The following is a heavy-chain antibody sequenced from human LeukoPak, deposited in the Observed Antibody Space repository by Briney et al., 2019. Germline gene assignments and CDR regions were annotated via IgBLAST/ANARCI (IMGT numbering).Heavy chain of an antibody. D-gene: IGHD4-11*01. V-gene: IGHV3-53*01. CDR1: GFTVSSNY. Sequence: GGSLRLSCAASGFTVSSNYMSWVRQAPGKGLEWVSVIYSGGSTYYADSVKGRFAISRDNSKNTLYLQMNSLRAEDTAVYYCAKVGPGPVTFDYWGQGTLVTVSS. CDR2: IYSGGST. J-gene: IGHJ4*02. CDR3: AKVGPGPVTFDY.